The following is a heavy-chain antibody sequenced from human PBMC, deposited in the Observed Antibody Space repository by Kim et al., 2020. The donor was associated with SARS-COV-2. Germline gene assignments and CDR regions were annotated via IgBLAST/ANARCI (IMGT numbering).Heavy chain of an antibody. CDR2: ISWNSGSI. V-gene: IGHV3-9*01. Sequence: GGSLRLSCAASGFTFGDYAMHWVRQAPGKGLEWVSGISWNSGSIGYADSVKGRFTISRDNAKNSLYLQMNSLRAEDTALYYCAKTTMVRGVGLGYFDYWGQGTLVTVSS. CDR3: AKTTMVRGVGLGYFDY. CDR1: GFTFGDYA. J-gene: IGHJ4*02. D-gene: IGHD3-10*01.